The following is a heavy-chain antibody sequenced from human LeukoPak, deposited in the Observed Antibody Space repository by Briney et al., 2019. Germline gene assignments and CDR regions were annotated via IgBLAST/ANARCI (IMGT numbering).Heavy chain of an antibody. J-gene: IGHJ5*02. Sequence: PGGSLRLSCAASGFTFSSYWMHWVRQAPGKGLVWGSGINSDGSSTTYADSVKGRFTISRDNAKNTLYLQMNSLRADDTAVYYRARSTIRLNWFDPWGQGTLVTVSS. CDR1: GFTFSSYW. CDR3: ARSTIRLNWFDP. CDR2: INSDGSST. D-gene: IGHD3-3*01. V-gene: IGHV3-74*01.